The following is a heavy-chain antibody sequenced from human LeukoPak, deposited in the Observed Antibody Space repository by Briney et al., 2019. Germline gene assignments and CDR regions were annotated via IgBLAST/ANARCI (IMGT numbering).Heavy chain of an antibody. CDR2: ISAYSGST. V-gene: IGHV1-18*01. CDR1: GYTFTSYG. D-gene: IGHD2-21*02. Sequence: ASVKVSCKASGYTFTSYGISWVRQAPGQGLEWMAWISAYSGSTKYAQKIQGRVTMTTDTSTSTAYMELRSLRSDDTAVYYCARDAVSTVTAGGIDYWGQGTLVTVSS. J-gene: IGHJ4*02. CDR3: ARDAVSTVTAGGIDY.